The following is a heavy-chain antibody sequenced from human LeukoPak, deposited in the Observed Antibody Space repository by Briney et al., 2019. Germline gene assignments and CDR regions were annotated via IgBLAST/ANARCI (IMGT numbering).Heavy chain of an antibody. V-gene: IGHV4-30-4*01. CDR2: IYYSGST. CDR1: GGSISVYY. J-gene: IGHJ5*02. CDR3: ARGHRFDP. Sequence: SETLSLTCTVSGGSISVYYWSWIRQPPGKGLEWIGYIYYSGSTYYNPSLKSRVTISVDTSKNQFSLKLTTVTAADTAVYYCARGHRFDPWGQGTLVTVSS.